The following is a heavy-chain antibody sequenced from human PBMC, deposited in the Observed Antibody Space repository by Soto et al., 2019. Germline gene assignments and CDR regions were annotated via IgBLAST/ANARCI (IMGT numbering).Heavy chain of an antibody. CDR2: IYQTGST. J-gene: IGHJ6*02. Sequence: QVELQEAVPGLVKPSGTLSLTCAVSGGSISTINWWTWVRQPPGKGLDWIGEIYQTGSTSYNPSLESRVTISIDKSKNQFSLKLRSVTAADTAVYYCARVSSRSAFGMDVWGQGATVTVSS. V-gene: IGHV4-4*02. D-gene: IGHD6-6*01. CDR1: GGSISTINW. CDR3: ARVSSRSAFGMDV.